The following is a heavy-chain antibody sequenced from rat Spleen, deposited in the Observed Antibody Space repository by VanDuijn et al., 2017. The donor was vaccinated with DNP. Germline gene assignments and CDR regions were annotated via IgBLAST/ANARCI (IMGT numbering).Heavy chain of an antibody. Sequence: EVQLQESGPGLVKPSQSLSLTCPVTGHSITSNYWGWIRKFPGNKMEWIGHISYSGRTTYNPSLKSRISITRDTSKNQFFLQLNSVSTEDTATYYCARWKIGPHYFDYWGQGVMVTVSS. CDR3: ARWKIGPHYFDY. D-gene: IGHD1-5*01. J-gene: IGHJ2*01. CDR2: ISYSGRT. CDR1: GHSITSNY. V-gene: IGHV3-1*01.